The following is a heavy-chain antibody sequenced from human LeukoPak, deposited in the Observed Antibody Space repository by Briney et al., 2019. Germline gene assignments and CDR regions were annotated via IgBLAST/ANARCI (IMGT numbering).Heavy chain of an antibody. Sequence: GGSLRLSCAASGFTFSSYAMHWVRQAPGKGLEWVSIIYSGGSTYYADSVKGRFTISRDNSKNTLYLQMNSLRAEDTAVYYCGILPGSGHWGQGTLVTVSS. CDR1: GFTFSSYA. D-gene: IGHD2-15*01. CDR2: IYSGGST. J-gene: IGHJ1*01. V-gene: IGHV3-53*01. CDR3: GILPGSGH.